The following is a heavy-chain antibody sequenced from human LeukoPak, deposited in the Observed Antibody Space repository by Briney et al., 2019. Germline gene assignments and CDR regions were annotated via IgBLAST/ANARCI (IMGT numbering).Heavy chain of an antibody. Sequence: SETLSLTCTVSGGSISGYYWSWTRQPPGKGLEWIGYIYYSGSTNYNPSLKSRVTISVDTSKNQFSLKLSSVTAADTAVYYCARQRVMDYYDTRGNYFDYWGQGTLVTVSS. V-gene: IGHV4-59*08. D-gene: IGHD3-22*01. CDR3: ARQRVMDYYDTRGNYFDY. CDR1: GGSISGYY. J-gene: IGHJ4*02. CDR2: IYYSGST.